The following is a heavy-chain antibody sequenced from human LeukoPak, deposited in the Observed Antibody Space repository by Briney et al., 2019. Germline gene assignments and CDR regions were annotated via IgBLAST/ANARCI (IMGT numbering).Heavy chain of an antibody. Sequence: ASETLSLTCGVYGGSFSGYFWSWICQPPGKGLEWIGEINHSGSTDYNPSLKSRVTISVDTSKNQFSLKLSSVTAADTAVYYCAKHYMGSSYNRAVDYWGQGTLVTVSS. V-gene: IGHV4-34*01. CDR3: AKHYMGSSYNRAVDY. J-gene: IGHJ4*02. D-gene: IGHD3-10*01. CDR2: INHSGST. CDR1: GGSFSGYF.